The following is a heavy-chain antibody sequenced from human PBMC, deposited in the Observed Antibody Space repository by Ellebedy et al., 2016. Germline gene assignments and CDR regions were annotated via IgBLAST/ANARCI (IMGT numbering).Heavy chain of an antibody. CDR1: GGSFSGYY. D-gene: IGHD6-6*01. Sequence: SETLSLXXAVYGGSFSGYYWSWIRQPPGKGLEWIGEINHSGSTNYNPSLKSRVTISVDTSKNQFSLKLSSVTAADTAVYYCARKGYSSSSGWFNPWGQGTLVTVSS. CDR2: INHSGST. J-gene: IGHJ5*02. CDR3: ARKGYSSSSGWFNP. V-gene: IGHV4-34*01.